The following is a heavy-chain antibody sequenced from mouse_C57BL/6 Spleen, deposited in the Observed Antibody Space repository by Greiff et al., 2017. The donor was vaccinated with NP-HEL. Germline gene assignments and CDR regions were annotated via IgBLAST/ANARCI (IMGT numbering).Heavy chain of an antibody. CDR2: IYPGDGDT. CDR3: ARECYGSSWGYFDV. J-gene: IGHJ1*03. V-gene: IGHV1-80*01. D-gene: IGHD1-1*01. Sequence: QVQLQQSGAELVKPGASVKISCKASGYAFSSYWMNWVKQRPGKGLEWIGQIYPGDGDTNYNGKFKGKATLTADKSSSTAYMQLSSLTSEDSAVYFCARECYGSSWGYFDVWGTGTTVTVSS. CDR1: GYAFSSYW.